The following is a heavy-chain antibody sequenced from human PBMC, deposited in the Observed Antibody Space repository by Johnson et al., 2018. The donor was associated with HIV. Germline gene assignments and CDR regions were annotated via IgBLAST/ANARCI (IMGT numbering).Heavy chain of an antibody. CDR3: ARDRFGDSDAFDI. CDR2: IKKDGSEK. CDR1: GFTFSNAW. V-gene: IGHV3-7*01. D-gene: IGHD4-17*01. J-gene: IGHJ3*02. Sequence: VQLVESGGGLVQPGGSLRLSCAASGFTFSNAWMSWVRQAPGKGLEWVANIKKDGSEKYYVASVKGRFTISRDNAKNSLYRQLNSLRADDTAVYFCARDRFGDSDAFDIWGQGTMVTVSS.